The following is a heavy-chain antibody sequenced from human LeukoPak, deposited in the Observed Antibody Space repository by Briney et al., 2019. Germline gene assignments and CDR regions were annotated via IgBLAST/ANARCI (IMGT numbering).Heavy chain of an antibody. CDR2: IYYSGST. Sequence: SETLSLTCTVSGGSISSYYWSWIRQPPGKGLEWIGYIYYSGSTNYNPSLKSRVTISVDTSKNQFSLKLSSVTAADTAVYYCARGVTSTIAFDIWGQGTVVTVSS. CDR3: ARGVTSTIAFDI. D-gene: IGHD2-21*02. CDR1: GGSISSYY. J-gene: IGHJ3*02. V-gene: IGHV4-59*01.